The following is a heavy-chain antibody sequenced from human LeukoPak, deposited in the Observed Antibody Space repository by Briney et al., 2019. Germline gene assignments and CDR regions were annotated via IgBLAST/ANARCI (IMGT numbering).Heavy chain of an antibody. V-gene: IGHV1-2*02. J-gene: IGHJ4*02. CDR1: GYTFTGYY. Sequence: GASVKVSCKASGYTFTGYYMHWVRQAPGQGLEWMGWINPNSGGTNYAQKFQGRVTMTRDTSISTAYMELSRLRSDDTAVYYCARPPYGDLIYFDYWGQGTLVTVSS. D-gene: IGHD4-17*01. CDR2: INPNSGGT. CDR3: ARPPYGDLIYFDY.